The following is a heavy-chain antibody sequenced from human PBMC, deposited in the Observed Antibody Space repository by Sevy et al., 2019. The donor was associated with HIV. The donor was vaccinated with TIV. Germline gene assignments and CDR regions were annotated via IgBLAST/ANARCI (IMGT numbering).Heavy chain of an antibody. Sequence: GGSLRLSCAASGFTFSSYNMNWVRQAPGKGLEWVSSISGSSNYIYYADSMKGRFTISRDNAKNSLYLQMNSLRAEDTAVYYCARGPPHGSYDYFDYWGQGTLVTVSS. CDR3: ARGPPHGSYDYFDY. D-gene: IGHD1-26*01. CDR1: GFTFSSYN. CDR2: ISGSSNYI. J-gene: IGHJ4*02. V-gene: IGHV3-21*01.